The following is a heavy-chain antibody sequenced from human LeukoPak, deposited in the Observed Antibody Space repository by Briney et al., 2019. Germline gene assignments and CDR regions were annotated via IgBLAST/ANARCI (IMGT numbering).Heavy chain of an antibody. D-gene: IGHD2-21*01. CDR2: IKTDGTTT. CDR1: GFIFSNYW. CDR3: ACGGGSGY. V-gene: IGHV3-74*01. Sequence: GGSLRLSCAGSGFIFSNYWMHWVRQAPGKGLMWVSRIKTDGTTTYYADSVRGRFTVSRDNAKNTLYLQMNSLRAEDTAVYYCACGGGSGYWGQGTLVTVSS. J-gene: IGHJ4*02.